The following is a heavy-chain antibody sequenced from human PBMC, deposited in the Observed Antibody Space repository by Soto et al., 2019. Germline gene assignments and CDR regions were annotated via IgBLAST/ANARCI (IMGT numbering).Heavy chain of an antibody. CDR2: ISSSSSTI. D-gene: IGHD1-1*01. CDR3: AKDMTEHDAFDI. Sequence: PGGSLRLSCAASGFTFSSYSMNWVRQAPGKGLEWVSYISSSSSTIYYADSVKGRFTISRDNAKNSLYLQMNSLRAEDTAVYYCAKDMTEHDAFDIWGQGTMVTVSS. V-gene: IGHV3-48*01. CDR1: GFTFSSYS. J-gene: IGHJ3*02.